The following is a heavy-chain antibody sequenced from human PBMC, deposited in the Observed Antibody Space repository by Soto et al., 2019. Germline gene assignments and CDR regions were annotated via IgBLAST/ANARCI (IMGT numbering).Heavy chain of an antibody. CDR1: NGSMNGYN. CDR3: ARHDIIPNLQNGLGF. D-gene: IGHD2-8*01. V-gene: IGHV4-59*01. CDR2: IFYAWNT. Sequence: PFLINPVPNGSMNGYNVNWIWHPPGKGLEWIGYIFYAWNTLYTPSLKSRVTISVDTSKNQFSLKLSSVTAADTAVYYCARHDIIPNLQNGLGFLVQGTTVTVSS. J-gene: IGHJ3*01.